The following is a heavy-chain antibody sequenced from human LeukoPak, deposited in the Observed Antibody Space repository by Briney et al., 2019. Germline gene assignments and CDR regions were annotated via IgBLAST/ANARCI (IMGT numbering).Heavy chain of an antibody. CDR1: GFTFRDSA. D-gene: IGHD3-9*01. V-gene: IGHV3-23*01. CDR3: AKPFMAPYYDILTGYLYFDY. Sequence: GRCLRLSCAASGFTFRDSAMTWVRRAPGKGLEWVSLISFSGDNTYYRDSVRGRFTVSRDNSRATLYLQMNSLRAEDTAVYYCAKPFMAPYYDILTGYLYFDYWGQGTLVTVSS. J-gene: IGHJ4*02. CDR2: ISFSGDNT.